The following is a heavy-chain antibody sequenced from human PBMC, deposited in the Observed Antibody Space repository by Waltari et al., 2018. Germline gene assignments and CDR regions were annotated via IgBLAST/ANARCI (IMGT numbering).Heavy chain of an antibody. D-gene: IGHD1-26*01. Sequence: QVQLQESGPGLVKPSETLSLTCAVSGYSIRSGYYWGWIRQPPGKGLGWIGSIYHSGSTYYNPSLKSRVTISVDTSKNQFSLKLSSVTAADTAVYYCARHSGSYYNDYWGQGTLVTVSS. CDR1: GYSIRSGYY. CDR3: ARHSGSYYNDY. CDR2: IYHSGST. V-gene: IGHV4-38-2*01. J-gene: IGHJ4*02.